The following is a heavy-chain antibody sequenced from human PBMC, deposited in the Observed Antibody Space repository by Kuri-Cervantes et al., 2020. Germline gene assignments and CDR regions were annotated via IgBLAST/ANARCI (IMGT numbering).Heavy chain of an antibody. J-gene: IGHJ4*02. CDR2: LNEDGSEV. CDR3: AREEAAGTNYFDY. CDR1: GFTFSNYA. D-gene: IGHD6-13*01. Sequence: GGSLRLSCAASGFTFSNYAMSWVRQAPGKELVWVSRLNEDGSEVSHADSVKGRFTVSRDNAKNVLYLQMNSLRAEDTAVYYCAREEAAGTNYFDYWGQGTLVTDSS. V-gene: IGHV3-74*01.